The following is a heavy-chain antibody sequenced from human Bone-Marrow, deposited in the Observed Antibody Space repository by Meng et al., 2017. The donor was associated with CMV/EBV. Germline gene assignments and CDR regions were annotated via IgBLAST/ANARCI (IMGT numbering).Heavy chain of an antibody. CDR2: INPSGGST. Sequence: ASVKLSCKASGYTFTSYYMHWVRQAPGQGLEWMGIINPSGGSTRYAQKFQGRVTMTRDTYTSTVYMELSSLRPEDTAVYYCARAIPAVPSGYSDYYYGMDVWGQGTTVTVSS. CDR1: GYTFTSYY. J-gene: IGHJ6*02. D-gene: IGHD3-22*01. CDR3: ARAIPAVPSGYSDYYYGMDV. V-gene: IGHV1-46*01.